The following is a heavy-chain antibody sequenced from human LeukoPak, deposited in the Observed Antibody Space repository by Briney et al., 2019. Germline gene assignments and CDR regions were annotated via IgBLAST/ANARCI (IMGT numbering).Heavy chain of an antibody. D-gene: IGHD3-10*01. J-gene: IGHJ4*02. CDR3: VSWDGSGN. CDR2: ISTSSSI. V-gene: IGHV3-69-1*01. Sequence: GGSLRLSCAASGFTFSDYAMNWVRQAPGKGLEWLSYISTSSSIYYAASVKGRFTISRDNARKSLYLQMNSLRAEDTAVYYCVSWDGSGNWGQGTLVTVSS. CDR1: GFTFSDYA.